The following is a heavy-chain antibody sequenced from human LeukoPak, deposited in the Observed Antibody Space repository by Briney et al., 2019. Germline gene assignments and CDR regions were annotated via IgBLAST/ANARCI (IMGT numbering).Heavy chain of an antibody. D-gene: IGHD2-21*01. CDR3: ARDTYSNGLPNWFEP. Sequence: GASVKDSCKASCYIFRNYGVNWVRQAPGQGLEWMGWVSAYNGNTNYGQRLQGRVSMTTDTSTRTAYMELRSLRSDDTAVYYCARDTYSNGLPNWFEPWGQGTLVTVAS. CDR1: CYIFRNYG. V-gene: IGHV1-18*01. CDR2: VSAYNGNT. J-gene: IGHJ5*02.